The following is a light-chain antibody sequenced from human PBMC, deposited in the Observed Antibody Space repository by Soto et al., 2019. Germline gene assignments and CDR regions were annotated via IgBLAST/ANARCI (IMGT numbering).Light chain of an antibody. Sequence: QSALTQPPSASGSPGQSVTISCTGSSSDVGAYDYVSWYQQHPGKAPKLMIYDVSKRPSGVPDRFSGSQSGNTASLTVSGLQAEDEADYYCSSYAGSIYVFFGGGTKLTVL. J-gene: IGLJ2*01. CDR2: DVS. CDR3: SSYAGSIYVF. V-gene: IGLV2-8*01. CDR1: SSDVGAYDY.